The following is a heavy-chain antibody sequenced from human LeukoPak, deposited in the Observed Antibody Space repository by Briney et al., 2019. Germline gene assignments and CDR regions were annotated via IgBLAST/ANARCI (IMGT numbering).Heavy chain of an antibody. J-gene: IGHJ4*02. CDR1: GYTFTNYY. Sequence: ASVKVSCKASGYTFTNYYMHWVRHAPGQGLELMGIINPSGGSTSYAQKFQGRVTMTRDTSTSTVYMELSSLRSEDTAVYYCAREPRGYSGSYWGCLDYWGQGTLVTVSS. D-gene: IGHD1-26*01. CDR3: AREPRGYSGSYWGCLDY. CDR2: INPSGGST. V-gene: IGHV1-46*01.